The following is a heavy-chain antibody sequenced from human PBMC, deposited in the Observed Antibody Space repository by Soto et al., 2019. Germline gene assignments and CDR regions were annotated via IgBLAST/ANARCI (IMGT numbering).Heavy chain of an antibody. CDR1: GFTFSSYW. CDR3: ARTGDGHHDFLDY. D-gene: IGHD1-1*01. CDR2: INQDGNED. J-gene: IGHJ4*02. Sequence: PGGSLRLSCAASGFTFSSYWMNWVRQAPGKGLEWVANINQDGNEDNLLDSVKGRFTISRDSAKNSLFLQMNSLRVDDTAVYYCARTGDGHHDFLDYWGQGALVTVSS. V-gene: IGHV3-7*01.